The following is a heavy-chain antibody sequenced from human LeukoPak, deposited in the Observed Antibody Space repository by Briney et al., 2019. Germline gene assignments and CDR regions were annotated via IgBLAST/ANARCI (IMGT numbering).Heavy chain of an antibody. V-gene: IGHV3-74*01. Sequence: GGSLRHSCAASGFTFSSYWMHWVRQAPGKGLVWVSRINSDGSSTSYADSVKGRFTISRDNAKNTLYLQMNSLRAEDTAVYYCASSRYSSSSFDYWGQGTLATVSS. J-gene: IGHJ4*02. CDR1: GFTFSSYW. CDR2: INSDGSST. D-gene: IGHD6-13*01. CDR3: ASSRYSSSSFDY.